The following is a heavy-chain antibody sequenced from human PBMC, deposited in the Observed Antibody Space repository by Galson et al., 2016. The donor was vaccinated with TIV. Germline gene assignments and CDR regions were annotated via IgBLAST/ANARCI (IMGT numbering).Heavy chain of an antibody. J-gene: IGHJ6*02. CDR3: ARDYSGYDSGYFYYGMDV. V-gene: IGHV3-53*01. Sequence: SLRLSCAASGVTVSSYYMSWVRQAPGKGLEWVSVIYSGGSTYYADSVKGRFSISRDNSKNTLYLQMNSLRAEDTAVYYCARDYSGYDSGYFYYGMDVWGPGTTVTVSS. CDR1: GVTVSSYY. CDR2: IYSGGST. D-gene: IGHD5-12*01.